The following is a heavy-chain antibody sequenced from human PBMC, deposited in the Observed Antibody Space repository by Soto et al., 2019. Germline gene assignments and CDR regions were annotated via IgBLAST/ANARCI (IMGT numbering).Heavy chain of an antibody. V-gene: IGHV4-39*01. J-gene: IGHJ3*02. CDR3: ARQTSIAGRPFYDAFDI. Sequence: SATLSLTCLFSGGSISRSRYYLGWIRPPPGKGLEWIGSIYYSGSTYYNPSLKSRVTISVDTSKNQFSLKLSSVTAADTAVYYCARQTSIAGRPFYDAFDIWGQGTMVTVSS. CDR1: GGSISRSRYY. D-gene: IGHD6-6*01. CDR2: IYYSGST.